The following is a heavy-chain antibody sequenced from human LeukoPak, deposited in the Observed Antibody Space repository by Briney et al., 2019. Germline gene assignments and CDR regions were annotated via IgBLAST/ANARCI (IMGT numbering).Heavy chain of an antibody. Sequence: GGSLRLSCAASGFTFNNYPMHWVRQAPGKELEWVAVISFDGNNAYYPDSVNGRFTISRDNSQNTLSLQMNSLRPEDTAEYYCARGVYSSGWAEVYDIWGQGTMVTVSS. CDR1: GFTFNNYP. CDR2: ISFDGNNA. D-gene: IGHD6-19*01. J-gene: IGHJ3*02. V-gene: IGHV3-30*01. CDR3: ARGVYSSGWAEVYDI.